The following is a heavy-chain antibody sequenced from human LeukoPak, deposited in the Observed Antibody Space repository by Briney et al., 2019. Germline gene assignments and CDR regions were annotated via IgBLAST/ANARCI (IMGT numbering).Heavy chain of an antibody. CDR2: LSSGGSTI. CDR1: GFTFSSYE. D-gene: IGHD6-13*01. Sequence: GGTLSLSCAASGFTFSSYEMNWLRQAQGKGLEWVTYLSSGGSTIYYADPVKGRFTIYRYNAKNSLYLQMNSLRAEDTAVYYCARGYTGGYSSRWYVFGFDYWGQGTLVTVSS. J-gene: IGHJ4*02. V-gene: IGHV3-48*03. CDR3: ARGYTGGYSSRWYVFGFDY.